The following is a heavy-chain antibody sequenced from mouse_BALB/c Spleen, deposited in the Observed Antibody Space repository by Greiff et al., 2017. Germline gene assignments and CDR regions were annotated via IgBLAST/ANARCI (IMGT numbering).Heavy chain of an antibody. CDR3: ARSTAYWYFDV. CDR1: GYAFTNYL. CDR2: INPGSGGT. Sequence: QVQLKQSGAELVRPGTSVKVSCKASGYAFTNYLIEWVKQRPGQGLEWIGVINPGSGGTNYNEKFKGKATLTADKSSSTAYMQLSSLTSDDSAVYFCARSTAYWYFDVWGAGTTVTVSS. J-gene: IGHJ1*01. D-gene: IGHD4-1*02. V-gene: IGHV1-54*01.